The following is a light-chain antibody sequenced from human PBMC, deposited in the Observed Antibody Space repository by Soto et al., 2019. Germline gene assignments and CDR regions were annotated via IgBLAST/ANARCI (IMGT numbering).Light chain of an antibody. CDR2: AAS. Sequence: DIQMTQSPSSLSASVGDRVTITCRASQSISTYLNWYQQKPGKAPKLLISAASSLQSGVPSRFSGSGSGTEFTLTISSLQPEDFATYHCQQPYKIVWTFGQGTKVEIK. CDR1: QSISTY. J-gene: IGKJ1*01. CDR3: QQPYKIVWT. V-gene: IGKV1-39*01.